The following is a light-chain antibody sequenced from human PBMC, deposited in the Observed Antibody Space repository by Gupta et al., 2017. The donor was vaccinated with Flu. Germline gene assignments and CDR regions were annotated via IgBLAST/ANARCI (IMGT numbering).Light chain of an antibody. J-gene: IGKJ1*01. Sequence: PSTLSASVGDRVTITCRASQSISSWLAWYQQKPWKAPKLLIYKASSLESGVPSRFSGSGSGTEFTLTISSLQPDDFATYYCQQYHSYSRTFGQGTKVEIK. CDR2: KAS. V-gene: IGKV1-5*03. CDR3: QQYHSYSRT. CDR1: QSISSW.